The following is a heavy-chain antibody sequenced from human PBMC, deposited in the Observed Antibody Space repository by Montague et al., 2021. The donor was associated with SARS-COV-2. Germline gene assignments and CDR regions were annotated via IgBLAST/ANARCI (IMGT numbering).Heavy chain of an antibody. CDR1: GSSISSGGYY. D-gene: IGHD5-24*01. J-gene: IGHJ6*02. CDR2: IYYSGST. V-gene: IGHV4-31*03. CDR3: ARVSVEMATMGVYYYYGMDV. Sequence: TLSLTCTVSGSSISSGGYYWSWIRQHPGKGLEWIGYIYYSGSTYYNPSLKSRVTISVDTSKNQFSLKLSSVTAADTAVYYCARVSVEMATMGVYYYYGMDVWGQGTTVTVSS.